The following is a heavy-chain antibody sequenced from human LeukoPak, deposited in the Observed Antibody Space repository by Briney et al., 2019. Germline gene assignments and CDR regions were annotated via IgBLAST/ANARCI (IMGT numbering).Heavy chain of an antibody. V-gene: IGHV1-2*02. D-gene: IGHD5-18*01. J-gene: IGHJ3*02. Sequence: ASVKVSCKASGYTFTGYYMHWVRQAPGQGLEWMGWINPNSGGTNYAQKFQGRVTMTRDTSISTAYMELSRLRSDDTAVYYCARKRGYSYGLDAFDIWGQGTMVTVSS. CDR2: INPNSGGT. CDR1: GYTFTGYY. CDR3: ARKRGYSYGLDAFDI.